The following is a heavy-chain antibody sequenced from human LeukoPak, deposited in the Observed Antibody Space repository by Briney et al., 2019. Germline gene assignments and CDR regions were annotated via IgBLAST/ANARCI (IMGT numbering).Heavy chain of an antibody. CDR1: GFTFSSYE. V-gene: IGHV3-48*03. D-gene: IGHD1-26*01. Sequence: PGGSLRLSCAASGFTFSSYEMNWVRQAPGKGLEWVPYISSSGSTIYYADSVQGRFTISRDNAKNSLYLQMNSLRAEDTAVYYCARDRVGPKVSFDYWGQGTLVTVSS. CDR2: ISSSGSTI. CDR3: ARDRVGPKVSFDY. J-gene: IGHJ4*02.